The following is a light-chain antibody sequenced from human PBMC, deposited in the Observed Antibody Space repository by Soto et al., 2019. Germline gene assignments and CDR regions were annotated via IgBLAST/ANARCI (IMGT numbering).Light chain of an antibody. Sequence: EIVMMQFPATLSVSPGERATLFCMASQSVSSDLAWYHQKPDQAPRLLIYGASTRATGIPARFSGSGSGTEFTLTINSLQSEDFAVYYCQQYNNWPRTFGQGTKVDIK. CDR1: QSVSSD. CDR2: GAS. CDR3: QQYNNWPRT. V-gene: IGKV3-15*01. J-gene: IGKJ1*01.